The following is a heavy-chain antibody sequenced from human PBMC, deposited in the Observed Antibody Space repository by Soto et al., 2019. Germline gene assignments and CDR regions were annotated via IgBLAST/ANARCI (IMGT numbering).Heavy chain of an antibody. V-gene: IGHV3-23*01. D-gene: IGHD1-26*01. J-gene: IGHJ4*02. Sequence: EVQLLDSGGGLVQPGGSLRLSCAASGFTFSTYAMSWARHAPGKGLEWVSTIGGSGGGTYYAESVKGRFTIFRDNSMNTLYLQMSSLRAEDTAVYYCAKVNSGSYYGSFDYWGQGTLVTVSS. CDR2: IGGSGGGT. CDR1: GFTFSTYA. CDR3: AKVNSGSYYGSFDY.